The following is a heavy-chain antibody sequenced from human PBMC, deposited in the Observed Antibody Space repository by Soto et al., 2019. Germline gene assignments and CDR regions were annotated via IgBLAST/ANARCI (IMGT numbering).Heavy chain of an antibody. D-gene: IGHD5-18*01. CDR2: IIPMFGTP. V-gene: IGHV1-69*13. J-gene: IGHJ4*02. Sequence: SVKVSCKGSGVTFKTQDIRWVRQAPGQGLEWMGGIIPMFGTPHYAEKFQDRVTITADESTGTAYLELSSLTSEYTAVYYCATSEGRDGYSFDSWGPGALVTVSS. CDR3: ATSEGRDGYSFDS. CDR1: GVTFKTQD.